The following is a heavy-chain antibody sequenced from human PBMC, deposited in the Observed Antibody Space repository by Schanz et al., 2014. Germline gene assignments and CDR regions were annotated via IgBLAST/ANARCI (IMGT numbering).Heavy chain of an antibody. Sequence: QVQLVQSGAEVKKPGSPVKVSCKSSGGTFSSYAISWVRQAPGQGLEWMGRIIPILGIATYAQKFQGRVTMTTDTSTGTAYMELRSLRSDDTALYYCTRDRRRYCSTASCLHDNWFDPWGQGTLVIVSS. CDR1: GGTFSSYA. D-gene: IGHD2-2*01. CDR2: IIPILGIA. V-gene: IGHV1-69*04. J-gene: IGHJ5*02. CDR3: TRDRRRYCSTASCLHDNWFDP.